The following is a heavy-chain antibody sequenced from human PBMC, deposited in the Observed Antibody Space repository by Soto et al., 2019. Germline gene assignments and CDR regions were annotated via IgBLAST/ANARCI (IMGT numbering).Heavy chain of an antibody. V-gene: IGHV3-48*01. Sequence: EVQLVESGGGLVQPGGPLSPSCQAPGSPFSAYSMNWVRKAPGKGLEWISFISSGSGTIYYADSVEGRFTISRDNAKNSLYLQMNSLRAEDTAVYYCAKDGWNHILSGAFDYWGQGSLVTVSS. D-gene: IGHD1-1*01. CDR3: AKDGWNHILSGAFDY. CDR2: ISSGSGTI. CDR1: GSPFSAYS. J-gene: IGHJ4*02.